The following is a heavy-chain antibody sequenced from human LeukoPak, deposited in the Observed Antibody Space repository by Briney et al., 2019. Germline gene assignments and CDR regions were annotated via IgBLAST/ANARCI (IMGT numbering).Heavy chain of an antibody. CDR3: ARLPRHFDWLLPFTFDF. Sequence: SETLSLNCTVSGGSINNSTFYWCWTRQPPGKGLEWIGTISSGGTAYYNPSLQSRVTISVDTSMHHFSLLLTSVTAADTAVYYCARLPRHFDWLLPFTFDFWGQGTVVTVSS. V-gene: IGHV4-39*02. J-gene: IGHJ4*02. CDR2: ISSGGTA. CDR1: GGSINNSTFY. D-gene: IGHD3-9*01.